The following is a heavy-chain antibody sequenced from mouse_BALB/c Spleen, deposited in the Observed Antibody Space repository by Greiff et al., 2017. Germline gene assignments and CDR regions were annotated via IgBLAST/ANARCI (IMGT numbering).Heavy chain of an antibody. CDR2: IWGDGST. CDR3: ARDQITTVVARGAMDY. V-gene: IGHV2-6-7*01. Sequence: QVQLKQSGPGLVAPSQSLSITCTVSGFSLTGYGVNWVRQPPGKGLEWLGMIWGDGSTDYNSALKSRLSISKDYSKSQVFLKMNSLQTDDTARYYCARDQITTVVARGAMDYWGQGTSVTVSS. D-gene: IGHD1-1*01. J-gene: IGHJ4*01. CDR1: GFSLTGYG.